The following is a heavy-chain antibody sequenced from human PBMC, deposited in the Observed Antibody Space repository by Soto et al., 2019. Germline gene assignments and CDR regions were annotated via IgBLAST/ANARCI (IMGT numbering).Heavy chain of an antibody. CDR1: GFKFNSYT. Sequence: EVQLLESGGGVVQPGGSLRLSCAASGFKFNSYTMGWVRQAPGKGLVWVSAIRGDGSSTYYADFVKGRFTISRDNSKNTLYLQMNRLRAEDTAVYYCAKPVVVDTIYYYYMDVWGRGTTVTVSS. D-gene: IGHD2-15*01. V-gene: IGHV3-23*01. J-gene: IGHJ6*03. CDR3: AKPVVVDTIYYYYMDV. CDR2: IRGDGSST.